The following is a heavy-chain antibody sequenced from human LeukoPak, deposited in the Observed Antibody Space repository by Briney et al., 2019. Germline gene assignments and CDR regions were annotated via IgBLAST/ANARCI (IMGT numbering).Heavy chain of an antibody. D-gene: IGHD2/OR15-2a*01. CDR1: GFTFVSYW. V-gene: IGHV3-74*03. CDR3: VSFYETY. Sequence: GGSLRLSCAASGFTFVSYWMHWVRQVPGKGLVWVSRIDYDGTITTYADSVKGRFTISKDNAKNTVYLQMNSLRAEDTAVYYCVSFYETYWGRGTLVTVSS. J-gene: IGHJ4*02. CDR2: IDYDGTIT.